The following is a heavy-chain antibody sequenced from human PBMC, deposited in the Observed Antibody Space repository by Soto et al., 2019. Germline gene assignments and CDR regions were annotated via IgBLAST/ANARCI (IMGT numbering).Heavy chain of an antibody. D-gene: IGHD2-2*01. Sequence: EVQLLESGGGVVQPGGSLRLSCAASGFTFSSYAMSWVRQAPGKGLEWVSAISGSGGSTYYADSVKGRFTISRDNSKNTLYLQMNSLRAEDTAVYYCASQGRDIVVVPAAIVGYYYYGMDVWGQGTTVTVSS. CDR3: ASQGRDIVVVPAAIVGYYYYGMDV. J-gene: IGHJ6*02. V-gene: IGHV3-23*01. CDR2: ISGSGGST. CDR1: GFTFSSYA.